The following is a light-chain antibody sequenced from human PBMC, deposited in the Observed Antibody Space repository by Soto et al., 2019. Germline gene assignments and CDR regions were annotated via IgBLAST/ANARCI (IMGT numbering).Light chain of an antibody. Sequence: IQLTQSPSSLSASVGDRVTITCRASPAIAIFLAWYQQKPGTAPKLLIYGASTLQSGVPSRFSGSRSGTDYTLTIASLQPEDFATYYCQQLNGSPWTFGQGTKWIS. CDR3: QQLNGSPWT. CDR1: PAIAIF. V-gene: IGKV1-9*01. CDR2: GAS. J-gene: IGKJ1*01.